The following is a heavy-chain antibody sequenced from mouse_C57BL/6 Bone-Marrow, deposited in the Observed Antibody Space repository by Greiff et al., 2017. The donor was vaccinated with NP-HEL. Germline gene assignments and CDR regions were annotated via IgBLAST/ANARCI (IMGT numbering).Heavy chain of an antibody. J-gene: IGHJ4*01. V-gene: IGHV5-9-1*02. CDR2: ISSGGDYI. CDR1: GFTFSSYA. CDR3: TRDPSEDYAMDY. D-gene: IGHD3-1*01. Sequence: EVQLVESGEGLVKPGGSLKLSCAASGFTFSSYAMSWVRQTPEKRLEWVAYISSGGDYIYYAETVKGRFTISRDNARKTLYLQMSSLKSDDTAMYYCTRDPSEDYAMDYWGQGTSVTVSS.